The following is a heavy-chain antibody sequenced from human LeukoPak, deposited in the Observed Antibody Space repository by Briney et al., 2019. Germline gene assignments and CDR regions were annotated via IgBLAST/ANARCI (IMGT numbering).Heavy chain of an antibody. J-gene: IGHJ1*01. V-gene: IGHV1-2*02. D-gene: IGHD6-19*01. Sequence: ASVKVSCKASGYTFTGYYLHWVRQAPGQGLEWMGWIHPNSGGTNYAQKFQGRVTMTWDTSISTAYMELSSLRSDDTAVYYCARLAAVPGWGQGTLVTVSS. CDR3: ARLAAVPG. CDR2: IHPNSGGT. CDR1: GYTFTGYY.